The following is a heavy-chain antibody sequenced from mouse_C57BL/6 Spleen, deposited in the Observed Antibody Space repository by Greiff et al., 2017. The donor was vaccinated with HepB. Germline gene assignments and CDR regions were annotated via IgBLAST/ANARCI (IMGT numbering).Heavy chain of an antibody. D-gene: IGHD2-5*01. V-gene: IGHV1-76*01. CDR3: ARYDYSNYYFDY. CDR1: GYTFTDYY. Sequence: QVQLKQSGAELVRPGASVKLSCKASGYTFTDYYINWVKQRPGQGLEWIARIYPGSGNTYYNEKFKGKATLTAEKSSSTAYMQLSSLTSEDSAVYFCARYDYSNYYFDYWGQGTTLTVSS. J-gene: IGHJ2*01. CDR2: IYPGSGNT.